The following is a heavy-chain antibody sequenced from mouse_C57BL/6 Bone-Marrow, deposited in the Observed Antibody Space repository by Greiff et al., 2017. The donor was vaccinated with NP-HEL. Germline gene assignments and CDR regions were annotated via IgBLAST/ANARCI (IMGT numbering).Heavy chain of an antibody. D-gene: IGHD3-2*02. CDR3: ARGGATAQATLYYAMDY. CDR1: GYTFTSYW. CDR2: IDPNSGGT. Sequence: QVQLQQPGAELVKPGASVKLSCKASGYTFTSYWMHWVKQRPGRGLEWIGRIDPNSGGTKYNEKFKSKATLTVDKPSSTAYMQLSSLTSEDSAVYYCARGGATAQATLYYAMDYWGQGTSVTVSS. V-gene: IGHV1-72*01. J-gene: IGHJ4*01.